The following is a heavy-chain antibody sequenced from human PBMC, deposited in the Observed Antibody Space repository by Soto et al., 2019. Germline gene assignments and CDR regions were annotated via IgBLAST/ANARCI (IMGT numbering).Heavy chain of an antibody. Sequence: QVQLQESGPGLVKPSQTLSLTCTVSGGSISSGGYYRGWILQHPGKGMEGIGYIYYSGSTYYNPSLKSRVTISVDTSKNQFSLKLGSVTAADTDVYYCARVAARPEFDYWGQGTLVTVSS. CDR1: GGSISSGGYY. J-gene: IGHJ4*02. CDR3: ARVAARPEFDY. CDR2: IYYSGST. V-gene: IGHV4-31*03. D-gene: IGHD6-6*01.